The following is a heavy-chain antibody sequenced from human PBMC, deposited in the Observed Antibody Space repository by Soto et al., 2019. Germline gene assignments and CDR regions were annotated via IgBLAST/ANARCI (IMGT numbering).Heavy chain of an antibody. D-gene: IGHD6-13*01. Sequence: ASVKVSCKTSGYSFTSLDINWVRQAPGQGPEWMGWMNPSRGKTGYAQKFQDRVIMTRDTSTSTAYMELRSLRSEDTAVYYCGSAVRAGIDNWGQGTLVTVSS. J-gene: IGHJ4*02. CDR1: GYSFTSLD. V-gene: IGHV1-8*01. CDR2: MNPSRGKT. CDR3: GSAVRAGIDN.